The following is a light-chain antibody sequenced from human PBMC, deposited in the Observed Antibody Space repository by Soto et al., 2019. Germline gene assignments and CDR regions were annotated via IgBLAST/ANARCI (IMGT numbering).Light chain of an antibody. CDR3: SSYAGSGTLP. J-gene: IGLJ1*01. Sequence: QSALTQPASVSGSPGQSITISCTGTSNDVGNNDYVSWYQQYPGKAPKLMIYYVNKRPSGVSYRFSGSKSGNTASLTISGLQAEDEADYYWSSYAGSGTLPFGTGTKLTVL. CDR2: YVN. CDR1: SNDVGNNDY. V-gene: IGLV2-14*03.